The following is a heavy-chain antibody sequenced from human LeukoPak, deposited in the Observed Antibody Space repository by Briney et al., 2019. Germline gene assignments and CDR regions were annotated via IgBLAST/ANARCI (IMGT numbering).Heavy chain of an antibody. D-gene: IGHD1-26*01. J-gene: IGHJ4*02. Sequence: GGSLRLSCAASGFTFSSYSMNWVRQAPGKGPEWVSSISSSSSYIYYADSVKGRFTISRDNAKNSLYLQMNSLRAEGTAVYYCARDGSGSYYYWGQGTLVTVSS. V-gene: IGHV3-21*01. CDR2: ISSSSSYI. CDR1: GFTFSSYS. CDR3: ARDGSGSYYY.